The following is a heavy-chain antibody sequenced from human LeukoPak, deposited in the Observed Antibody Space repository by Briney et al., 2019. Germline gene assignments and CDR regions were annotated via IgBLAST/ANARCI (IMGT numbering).Heavy chain of an antibody. V-gene: IGHV4-34*01. D-gene: IGHD3-10*01. J-gene: IGHJ5*02. CDR2: INHSGST. Sequence: PSETLSLTCAVYGGSFSGYYWSWIRQPPGKGLEWIGEINHSGSTNYNPSLKSRVTISVDTSKNQFSLKLSSVTAADTAVYYCARSRDTMVRGTTFLNWFDPWGQGTLVTVSS. CDR3: ARSRDTMVRGTTFLNWFDP. CDR1: GGSFSGYY.